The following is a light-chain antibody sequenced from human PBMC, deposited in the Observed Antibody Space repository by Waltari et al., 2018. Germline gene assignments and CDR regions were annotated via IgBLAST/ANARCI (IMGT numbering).Light chain of an antibody. CDR2: SAS. CDR3: QQSYSAPLH. J-gene: IGKJ4*01. V-gene: IGKV1-39*01. Sequence: DTLMAQSPSSLSASVGDTVTITCRATQAISTYVNWYKKTPGMAPKLLIFSASTLHRGVSYSFRGSGSGTDCTLTITGLQPYDVATYYCQQSYSAPLHFGGGTRVDI. CDR1: QAISTY.